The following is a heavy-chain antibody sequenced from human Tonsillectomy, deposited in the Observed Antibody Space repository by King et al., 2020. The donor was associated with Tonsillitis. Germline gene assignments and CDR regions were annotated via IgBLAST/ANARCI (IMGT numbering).Heavy chain of an antibody. CDR2: IDWDDDK. D-gene: IGHD5-18*01. CDR3: ARSWIQLWLQALPYYGMEV. J-gene: IGHJ6*02. Sequence: TLKESGPALVKPTQTLTLTCTFSGFSLSTSGMCVSWIRQPPGKALEWLARIDWDDDKYYSTSLKTRLTISKDTSKNQVVLTMTNMDPVDTATYYCARSWIQLWLQALPYYGMEVWGQGTTVTVSS. CDR1: GFSLSTSGMC. V-gene: IGHV2-70*11.